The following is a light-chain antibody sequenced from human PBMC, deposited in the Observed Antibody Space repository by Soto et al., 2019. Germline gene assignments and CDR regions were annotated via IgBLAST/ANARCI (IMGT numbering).Light chain of an antibody. CDR2: EVS. J-gene: IGLJ1*01. CDR1: SSDVGGYNF. Sequence: QSALTQPASGSGSPGQSITISCTGSSSDVGGYNFVSWYQQHPGKAPKLMIYEVSNRPSGVSNRFSGSKSGNTASLTISGLQAEDEADYYCTSYSTSNSYVFGAGTKLTVL. CDR3: TSYSTSNSYV. V-gene: IGLV2-14*01.